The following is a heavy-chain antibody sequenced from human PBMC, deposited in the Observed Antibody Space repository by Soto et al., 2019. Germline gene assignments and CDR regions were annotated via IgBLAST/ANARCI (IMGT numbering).Heavy chain of an antibody. D-gene: IGHD6-13*01. CDR1: GYTFTSYG. CDR3: ARVIASAADFDY. J-gene: IGHJ4*02. Sequence: QVQLVQSGAEVKKPGASVKVSCKASGYTFTSYGLSWVRQAPGQGLEWMGWISAYNRNTNYARKLQGRVTMTTDTSTSTAYMELRSLRSDDTDVFYCARVIASAADFDYWVQGTLVTVSS. V-gene: IGHV1-18*01. CDR2: ISAYNRNT.